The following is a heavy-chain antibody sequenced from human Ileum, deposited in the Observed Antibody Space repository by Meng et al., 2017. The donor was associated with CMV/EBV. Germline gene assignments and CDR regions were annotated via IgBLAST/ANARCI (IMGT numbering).Heavy chain of an antibody. CDR1: GFPFSSYA. CDR2: ISGSGSGK. CDR3: ARLYSSSWAYYYYGMDV. J-gene: IGHJ6*01. V-gene: IGHV3-48*03. D-gene: IGHD6-13*01. Sequence: GESLKISCTVSGFPFSSYAINWVRQAPGKGLEWISVISGSGSGKNYADSVKGRFTISRDNAKNSLYLQMNSLRAEDTAVYYCARLYSSSWAYYYYGMDVWGQGTTVT.